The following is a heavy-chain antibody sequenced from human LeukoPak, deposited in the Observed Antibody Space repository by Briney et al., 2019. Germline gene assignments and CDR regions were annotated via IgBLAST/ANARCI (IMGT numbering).Heavy chain of an antibody. CDR1: GGTFSSYA. CDR2: VIPIFGTA. V-gene: IGHV1-69*05. D-gene: IGHD6-13*01. CDR3: ARISAAAGIGVSWFDP. Sequence: SVKVSCKASGGTFSSYAISWVRQAPGQGLEWMGGVIPIFGTANYAQKFQGRVTITTDESTSTAYMELSSLRSEDTAVYCCARISAAAGIGVSWFDPWGQGTLVTVSS. J-gene: IGHJ5*02.